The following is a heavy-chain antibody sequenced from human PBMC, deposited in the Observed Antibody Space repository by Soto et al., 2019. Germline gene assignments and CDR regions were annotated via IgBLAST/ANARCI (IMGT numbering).Heavy chain of an antibody. CDR1: GGSVNNGSYY. CDR2: IYHSGTT. V-gene: IGHV4-61*01. D-gene: IGHD2-15*01. Sequence: QVQLQESGPGLVRPSETLSLTCTVSGGSVNNGSYYWSWIRQPPGKGLEWIGYIYHSGTTNNNPALKSRFTISLDTSKSRFSLKVKSVTAADTAVYYCARNSRGCKYGYYFDYWGQGILVTVSS. J-gene: IGHJ4*02. CDR3: ARNSRGCKYGYYFDY.